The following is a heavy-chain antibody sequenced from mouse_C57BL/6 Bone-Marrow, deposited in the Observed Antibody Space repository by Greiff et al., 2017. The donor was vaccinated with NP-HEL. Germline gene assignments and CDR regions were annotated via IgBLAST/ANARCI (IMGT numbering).Heavy chain of an antibody. Sequence: EVKLMESGGGLVQPGGSLKLSCAASGFTFSDYYMYWVRQTPEKRLEWVAYISNGGGSTYYPDTVKGRFTISRDNAKNTLYLQMSRLKSEDTAMYYCARQFITTVVAPFAYWGQGTLVTVSA. CDR2: ISNGGGST. J-gene: IGHJ3*01. CDR1: GFTFSDYY. V-gene: IGHV5-12*01. D-gene: IGHD1-1*01. CDR3: ARQFITTVVAPFAY.